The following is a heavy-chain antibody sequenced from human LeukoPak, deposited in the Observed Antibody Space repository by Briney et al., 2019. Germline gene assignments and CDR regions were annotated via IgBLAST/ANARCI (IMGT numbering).Heavy chain of an antibody. D-gene: IGHD5-18*01. V-gene: IGHV4-61*02. CDR1: GGSISSGSYY. CDR3: ARDGPRRIRYGMDV. Sequence: SETLSLTCTVSGGSISSGSYYWSWIRQPAGKGLEWIGRIYTSGSTNYNPSLKSRVTISVDTSKNQFSLKLSSVTAADTAVYYCARDGPRRIRYGMDVWGQGTRSPSP. CDR2: IYTSGST. J-gene: IGHJ6*02.